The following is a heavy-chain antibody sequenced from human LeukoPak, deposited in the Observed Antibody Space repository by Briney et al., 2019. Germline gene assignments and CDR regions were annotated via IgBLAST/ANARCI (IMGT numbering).Heavy chain of an antibody. CDR3: ARDRLAGAAGGTRLDP. Sequence: GGSLRLSCAASGFTFSNYWMNWVRQAPGKGPEWVANIKQDGSEKYYVDSVKGRFTISRDNAKNSLYLQMNSLRAEDTAVYYCARDRLAGAAGGTRLDPWGQGTLVTVSS. D-gene: IGHD6-13*01. CDR1: GFTFSNYW. V-gene: IGHV3-7*01. J-gene: IGHJ5*02. CDR2: IKQDGSEK.